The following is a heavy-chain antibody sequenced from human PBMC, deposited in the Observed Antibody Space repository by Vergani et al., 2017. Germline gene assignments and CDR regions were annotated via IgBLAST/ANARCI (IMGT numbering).Heavy chain of an antibody. D-gene: IGHD3-10*01. V-gene: IGHV4-34*02. Sequence: QVQLQQWGAGVVKPSGTLSLTCAVFGESFSSFYWSWIRQPPGKGLEWIGEINNDGHTNYNPSLESRVTVSIATEKNQFSLNLMSVTAADTAMYYCAVRPRVNLVGGEIVTKRTCDYWSQGSLVTVSS. J-gene: IGHJ4*02. CDR3: AVRPRVNLVGGEIVTKRTCDY. CDR2: INNDGHT. CDR1: GESFSSFY.